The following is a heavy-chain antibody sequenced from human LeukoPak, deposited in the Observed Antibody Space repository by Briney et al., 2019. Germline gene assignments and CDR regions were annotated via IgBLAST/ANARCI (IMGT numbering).Heavy chain of an antibody. V-gene: IGHV4-4*02. CDR1: GGSISSSNW. CDR2: IYHSGST. Sequence: SGTLSLTCAVSGGSISSSNWWSWVRQPPGRGLEWIGEIYHSGSTNYNPSLKSRVTISVDKSKNQFSLKLSSVTAADTAVYYCARGNDYGDYGLDYWGQGTLVTVSS. D-gene: IGHD4-17*01. J-gene: IGHJ4*02. CDR3: ARGNDYGDYGLDY.